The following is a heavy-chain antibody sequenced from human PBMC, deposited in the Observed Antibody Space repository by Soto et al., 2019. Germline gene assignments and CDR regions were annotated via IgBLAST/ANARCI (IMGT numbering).Heavy chain of an antibody. V-gene: IGHV4-59*10. J-gene: IGHJ6*02. Sequence: SETLSLTCAVYGGSFSSYYWSWIRQPAGKGLEWIGRIYTSGSTNYNPSLKSRVTMSVDTSKNQFSLKLSSVTAADTAVYYCARGQDSSGRYGVYYYYYGMDVWGQGTTVTVSS. CDR3: ARGQDSSGRYGVYYYYYGMDV. CDR1: GGSFSSYY. CDR2: IYTSGST. D-gene: IGHD6-19*01.